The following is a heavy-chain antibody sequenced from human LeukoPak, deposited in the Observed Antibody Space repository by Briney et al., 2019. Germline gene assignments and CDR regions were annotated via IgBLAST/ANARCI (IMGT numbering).Heavy chain of an antibody. CDR2: ISSSDSTI. Sequence: GGSLRLSCAASGFTFSSYEMNWVRQPPGKGLEWVSYISSSDSTIYYADSVKGRFTISRDNAKNSLYLQMNSLRAEDTAVYYCARDYGGSSPFDYWGQGTLVTVSS. CDR1: GFTFSSYE. V-gene: IGHV3-48*03. J-gene: IGHJ4*02. D-gene: IGHD4-23*01. CDR3: ARDYGGSSPFDY.